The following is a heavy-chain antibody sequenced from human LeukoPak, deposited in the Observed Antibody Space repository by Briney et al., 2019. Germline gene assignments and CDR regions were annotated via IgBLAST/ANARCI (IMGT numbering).Heavy chain of an antibody. Sequence: SVKVSCRASGGTFSSYAISWVRQAPGQGRKWMGGIIPIFGTANYAQKFQGRVTITADESTSTAYMELSSLRSEDTAVYYCARDPTWEDGYNSFWGQGTLVTVSS. CDR3: ARDPTWEDGYNSF. V-gene: IGHV1-69*13. J-gene: IGHJ4*02. CDR1: GGTFSSYA. CDR2: IIPIFGTA. D-gene: IGHD5-24*01.